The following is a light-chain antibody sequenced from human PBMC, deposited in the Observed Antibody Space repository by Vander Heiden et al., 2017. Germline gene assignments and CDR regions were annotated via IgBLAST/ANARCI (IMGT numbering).Light chain of an antibody. J-gene: IGKJ2*03. CDR2: KAS. V-gene: IGKV1-5*03. CDR1: QDISDW. Sequence: DIQTTPSSSTLSATKGDKGTITCRATQDISDWVAWYQQLPGEATKLLIYKASNLESGVPSRFSGSGAGTQFTLTISSLQPDDYATYCCQQCASYYSFGQGTKVEIK. CDR3: QQCASYYS.